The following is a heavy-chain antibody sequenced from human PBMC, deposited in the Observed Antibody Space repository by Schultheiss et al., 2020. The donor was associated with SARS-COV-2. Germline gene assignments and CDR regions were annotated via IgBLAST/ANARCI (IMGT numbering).Heavy chain of an antibody. D-gene: IGHD6-19*01. CDR1: GGSISSYY. J-gene: IGHJ5*02. CDR3: ARGGYSSGWRTGWFDP. CDR2: IYYSGST. V-gene: IGHV4-39*07. Sequence: SETLSLTCTVSGGSISSYYWGWIRQPPGKGLEWIGSIYYSGSTYYNPSLKSRVTISVDTSKNQFSLKLSSVTAADTAVYYCARGGYSSGWRTGWFDPWGQGTLVTVSS.